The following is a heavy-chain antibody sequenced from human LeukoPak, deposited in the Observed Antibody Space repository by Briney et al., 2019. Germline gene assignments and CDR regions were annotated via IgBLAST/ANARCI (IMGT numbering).Heavy chain of an antibody. J-gene: IGHJ4*02. CDR2: LYIGGNT. Sequence: LTGGSLRLSCAASGLIVSNNYMNWVRQAPGKGLDWVSALYIGGNTYYADSVRGRFTISRDNSKNTLYLQMNSLRAEDTAIYYCTTTAGYNYGQYWGQGTLVTVSS. D-gene: IGHD5-18*01. CDR1: GLIVSNNY. V-gene: IGHV3-53*01. CDR3: TTTAGYNYGQY.